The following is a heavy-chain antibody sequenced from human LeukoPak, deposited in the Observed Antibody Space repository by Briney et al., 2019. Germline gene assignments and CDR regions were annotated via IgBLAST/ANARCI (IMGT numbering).Heavy chain of an antibody. V-gene: IGHV3-66*01. D-gene: IGHD1-26*01. CDR2: IYSGSNT. CDR3: AGESSGSYFFY. J-gene: IGHJ4*02. Sequence: GGSLRLSCAASGFTVTNNYMSWVRQAPGKGLEWASVIYSGSNTYYADSVKGRFTISRDNAKNALYLQMNSLRVEDTAVYYCAGESSGSYFFYWGQGTLVTVSS. CDR1: GFTVTNNY.